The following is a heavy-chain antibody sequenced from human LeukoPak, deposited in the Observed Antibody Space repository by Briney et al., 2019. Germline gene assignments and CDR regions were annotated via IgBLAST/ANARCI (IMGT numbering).Heavy chain of an antibody. CDR2: VNSDGSWT. D-gene: IGHD2-2*01. J-gene: IGHJ4*02. CDR3: VSFYETN. CDR1: GNSW. Sequence: PGGSLRLSCAASGNSWMHWVRQAPGKGLVWVSHVNSDGSWTSHADSVKSRFTISKDNAKNTVYLQMNNLRTEDTAVYYCVSFYETNWGRGTLVTVSS. V-gene: IGHV3-74*01.